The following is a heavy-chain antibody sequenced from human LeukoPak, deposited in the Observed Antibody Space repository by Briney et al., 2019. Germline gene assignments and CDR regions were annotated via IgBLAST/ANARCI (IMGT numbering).Heavy chain of an antibody. CDR3: ARGPRNDP. Sequence: ASVKVSCKTSGYPFTTWEIYWARQAAGQGLEWMGMVHPNSGNTTYAQKFQGRVTMTRATSISTVYMELSGLRSDDTAVYFCARGPRNDPWGQGTLVTVSS. V-gene: IGHV1-8*01. D-gene: IGHD1-14*01. CDR2: VHPNSGNT. J-gene: IGHJ5*02. CDR1: GYPFTTWE.